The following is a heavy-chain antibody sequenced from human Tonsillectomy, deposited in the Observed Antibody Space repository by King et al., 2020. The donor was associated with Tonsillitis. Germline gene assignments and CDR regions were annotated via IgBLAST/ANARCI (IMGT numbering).Heavy chain of an antibody. Sequence: VQLVESGGGLVQPGGSLRLSCAASGFTVSNNYMSWVRRAPGKGLEWVSVIYNGGSTYYADSVKGRFTISRHNSKNTLYLQMNSLRAEDTAVYYCASGAAYYYYGMDVWGQGTTVTVSS. CDR3: ASGAAYYYYGMDV. J-gene: IGHJ6*02. CDR2: IYNGGST. V-gene: IGHV3-53*04. D-gene: IGHD2-15*01. CDR1: GFTVSNNY.